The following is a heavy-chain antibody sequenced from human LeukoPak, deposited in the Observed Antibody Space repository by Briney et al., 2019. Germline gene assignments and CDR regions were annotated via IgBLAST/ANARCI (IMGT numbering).Heavy chain of an antibody. J-gene: IGHJ4*02. Sequence: ASVKVSCKASGYTFTSYGISWVRQAPGQGLEWMGWISAYNGNTNYAQKFQGRVTMTRDTSTSTVYMELSSLRSEDTAVYYCARGGIEYSSSSDYWGQGTLVTVSS. D-gene: IGHD6-6*01. CDR2: ISAYNGNT. CDR3: ARGGIEYSSSSDY. V-gene: IGHV1-18*01. CDR1: GYTFTSYG.